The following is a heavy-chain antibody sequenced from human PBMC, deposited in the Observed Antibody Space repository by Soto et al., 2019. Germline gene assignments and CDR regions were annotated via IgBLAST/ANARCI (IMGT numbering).Heavy chain of an antibody. CDR2: ISGSGSSR. CDR3: AKELLRLGESLERYFDY. CDR1: GFTFSSYS. J-gene: IGHJ4*02. V-gene: IGHV3-23*01. D-gene: IGHD3-10*01. Sequence: GGSLRLSCAASGFTFSSYSMNWVRQAPGKGLEWVSAISGSGSSRYYADSAKGRFTISRDNSKNTLFLQLNSLTAEDTAVYYCAKELLRLGESLERYFDYWGQGTLVTVSS.